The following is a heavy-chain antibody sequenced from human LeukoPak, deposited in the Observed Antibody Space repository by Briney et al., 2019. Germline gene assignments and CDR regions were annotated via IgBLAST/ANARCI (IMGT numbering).Heavy chain of an antibody. Sequence: GGSLRLSCAASGFTFSSYAMNWVRQAPGKGLEWVSAISGGGDTTYYADSVKGRFTISRDNSKNTLYLQMNSLRAEDTAVYYCAKEDLSITIFGVPQDYYYGMDVWGQGTTVTVSS. CDR3: AKEDLSITIFGVPQDYYYGMDV. D-gene: IGHD3-3*01. V-gene: IGHV3-23*01. J-gene: IGHJ6*02. CDR1: GFTFSSYA. CDR2: ISGGGDTT.